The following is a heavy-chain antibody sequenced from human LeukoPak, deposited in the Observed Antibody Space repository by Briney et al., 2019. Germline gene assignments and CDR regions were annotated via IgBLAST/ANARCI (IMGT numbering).Heavy chain of an antibody. CDR2: ISAYNGNT. Sequence: ASVKVSCKASGYTFTSYGISWVRQAPGQGLEWMGWISAYNGNTNYAQKLRGRVTMATDTSTSTAYMELRSLRSDDTAVYYCAREVVDIVANWFDPWGQGTLVTVSS. D-gene: IGHD5-12*01. CDR1: GYTFTSYG. J-gene: IGHJ5*02. CDR3: AREVVDIVANWFDP. V-gene: IGHV1-18*01.